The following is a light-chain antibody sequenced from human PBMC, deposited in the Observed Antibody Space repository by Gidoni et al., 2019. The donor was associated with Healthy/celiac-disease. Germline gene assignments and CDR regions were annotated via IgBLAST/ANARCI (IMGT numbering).Light chain of an antibody. Sequence: DIVMTQSPLSLPVTPGEPASISCRSSQSLLHSNGYTYLDWYLQKPGQSPQLLIYLGSNRASGVPDRFSGSGSGTDFTLKISRVEAEDVGVYYCMQALQTPTFXQXTRLEIK. CDR2: LGS. CDR3: MQALQTPT. CDR1: QSLLHSNGYTY. J-gene: IGKJ5*01. V-gene: IGKV2-28*01.